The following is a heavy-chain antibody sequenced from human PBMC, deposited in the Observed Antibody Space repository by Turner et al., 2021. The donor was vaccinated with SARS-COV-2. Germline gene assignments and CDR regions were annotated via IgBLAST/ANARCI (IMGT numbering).Heavy chain of an antibody. CDR1: GFTFSSYG. V-gene: IGHV3-33*01. CDR3: ARDGGYSGYAYFDY. Sequence: QVPLVESGGGVVQPGRSLRLSCAASGFTFSSYGMHWVRQAPGKGLEWVAVIWYDGSNKYYADSVKGRFTISRDNSKNTLYLQMNSLRAEDTAVYYCARDGGYSGYAYFDYWGQGTLVTVSS. D-gene: IGHD5-12*01. CDR2: IWYDGSNK. J-gene: IGHJ4*02.